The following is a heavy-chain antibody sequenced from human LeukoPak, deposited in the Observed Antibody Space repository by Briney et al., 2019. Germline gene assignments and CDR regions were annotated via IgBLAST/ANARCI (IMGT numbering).Heavy chain of an antibody. Sequence: GGSLRLSCAASGFTFSSYWMIWVRQAPGKGLEWVANIKQDGSEKYYVDSVKGRFTISRDNAKNSVYLQMNSLRVEDTAVYYCARAPQGGDWSDPWGQGTLVTVSS. CDR1: GFTFSSYW. D-gene: IGHD3-16*01. CDR2: IKQDGSEK. V-gene: IGHV3-7*01. CDR3: ARAPQGGDWSDP. J-gene: IGHJ5*02.